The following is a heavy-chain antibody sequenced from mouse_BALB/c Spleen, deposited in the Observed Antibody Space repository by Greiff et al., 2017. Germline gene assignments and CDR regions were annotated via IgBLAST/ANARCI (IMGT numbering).Heavy chain of an antibody. CDR3: ARFYDYDKGLDY. CDR1: GYAFSSYW. D-gene: IGHD2-4*01. J-gene: IGHJ2*01. Sequence: VKLMESGAELVRPGSSVKISCKASGYAFSSYWMNWVKQRPGQGLEWIGQIYPGDGDTNYNGKFKGKATLTADKSSSTAYMQLSSLTSEDSAVYFCARFYDYDKGLDYWGQGTTLTVSS. CDR2: IYPGDGDT. V-gene: IGHV1-80*01.